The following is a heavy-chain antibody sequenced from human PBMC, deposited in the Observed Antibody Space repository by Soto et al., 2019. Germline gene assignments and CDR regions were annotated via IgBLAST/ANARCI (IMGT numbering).Heavy chain of an antibody. CDR1: GGSISGSY. Sequence: KTSETLSLTCSVSGGSISGSYWSWIRQSPGKGLEWLGYVHYTGSTNYSPSLRSRVSISVDTSKNEFSLRLSSVTAADTAVYFCARSVAVPGAHIDYWGQGTQVTVS. CDR3: ARSVAVPGAHIDY. D-gene: IGHD6-19*01. J-gene: IGHJ4*02. V-gene: IGHV4-59*01. CDR2: VHYTGST.